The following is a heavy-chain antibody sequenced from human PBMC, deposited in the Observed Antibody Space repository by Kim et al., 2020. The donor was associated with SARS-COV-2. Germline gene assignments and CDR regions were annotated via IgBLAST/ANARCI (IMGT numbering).Heavy chain of an antibody. CDR2: LLSSVNT. CDR1: GGSITNDNYY. Sequence: SETLSLTCAVSGGSITNDNYYWGWIRQPPGKGLGWIGSLLSSVNTKYNPSLQSRVTISIDTSKNLFSLRLSSVTAADTAVYFCARLVGPVTHEPDYWGQGPLVTVSS. CDR3: ARLVGPVTHEPDY. D-gene: IGHD4-17*01. J-gene: IGHJ4*02. V-gene: IGHV4-39*01.